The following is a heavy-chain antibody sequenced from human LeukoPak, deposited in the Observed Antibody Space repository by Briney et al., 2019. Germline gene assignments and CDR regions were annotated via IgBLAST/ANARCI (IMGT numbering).Heavy chain of an antibody. CDR3: ASPVAGTLYYFDY. CDR1: GFTSSSYA. V-gene: IGHV3-30*04. J-gene: IGHJ4*02. Sequence: PGRSLRLSCAASGFTSSSYAMHWVRQAPGKGLEWVAVISYDGSNKYYADSVKGRFTISRDNSKNTLYLQMNSLRAEDTAVYYCASPVAGTLYYFDYWGQGTLVTVSS. D-gene: IGHD6-19*01. CDR2: ISYDGSNK.